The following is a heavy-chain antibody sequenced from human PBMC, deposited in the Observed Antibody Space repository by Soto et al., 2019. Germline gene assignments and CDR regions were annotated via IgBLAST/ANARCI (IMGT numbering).Heavy chain of an antibody. CDR2: IIPIFGTA. CDR3: ARSIYYVSGSLNLFDP. Sequence: QVQLVQSGAEVKKPGSSVKVSCKASGGTFSSYAISWVRQAPGQGLEWMGGIIPIFGTANYAQKFHGRVTIPADKSTSTAYMELSSLRSEDTAVYYCARSIYYVSGSLNLFDPWGQGTLVTVSS. V-gene: IGHV1-69*06. D-gene: IGHD3-10*01. CDR1: GGTFSSYA. J-gene: IGHJ5*02.